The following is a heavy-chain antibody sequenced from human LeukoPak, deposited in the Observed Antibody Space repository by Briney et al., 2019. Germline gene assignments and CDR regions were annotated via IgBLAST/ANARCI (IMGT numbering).Heavy chain of an antibody. CDR3: ARDGDAFWFDP. V-gene: IGHV3-7*01. CDR2: IKQDGSEK. J-gene: IGHJ5*02. CDR1: EFTFSGYW. Sequence: GGSLRLSCAASEFTFSGYWMNWVRQAPGKGLEWVANIKQDGSEKYYVDSVKGRFTISRDNAKNSLYLQMNSLRAEDTAVYYCARDGDAFWFDPWGQGTLVTVSS. D-gene: IGHD7-27*01.